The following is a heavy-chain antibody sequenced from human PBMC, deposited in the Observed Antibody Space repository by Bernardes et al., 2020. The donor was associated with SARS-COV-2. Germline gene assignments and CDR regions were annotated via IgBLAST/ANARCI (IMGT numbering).Heavy chain of an antibody. V-gene: IGHV4-59*11. CDR3: AREKLTVIRGVLRGGWFDP. J-gene: IGHJ5*02. D-gene: IGHD3-10*01. Sequence: SETLSLTCSVSAGSMRDHYWSWIRQAPGKGLEWIGYIYSNGNTFYNPSLESRITMSVDTSKNQFSLRLTSVTTADTATYFCAREKLTVIRGVLRGGWFDPWGQGTLVTVSS. CDR2: IYSNGNT. CDR1: AGSMRDHY.